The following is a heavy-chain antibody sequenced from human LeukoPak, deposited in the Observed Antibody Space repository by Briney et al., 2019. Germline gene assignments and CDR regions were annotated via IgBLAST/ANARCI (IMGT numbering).Heavy chain of an antibody. CDR3: ARVTYDTLTYYYYGMDV. CDR1: GYTFTSYG. D-gene: IGHD3-9*01. CDR2: ISAYNGNT. V-gene: IGHV1-18*01. J-gene: IGHJ6*02. Sequence: ASVKVSCKASGYTFTSYGISWVRQAPGQGLEWMGWISAYNGNTNYAQKLQGRVTMTTDTSTSTAYMELRSLRSDDTAVYYCARVTYDTLTYYYYGMDVWGQGTTVTVSS.